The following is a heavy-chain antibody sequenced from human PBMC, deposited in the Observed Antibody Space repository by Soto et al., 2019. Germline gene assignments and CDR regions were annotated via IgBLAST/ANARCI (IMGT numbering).Heavy chain of an antibody. D-gene: IGHD6-13*01. CDR1: GFAFSDYY. CDR2: ISNSGSTT. J-gene: IGHJ4*02. Sequence: QVHLVESGGGLVKPGGSLRLSCAASGFAFSDYYMSWVRQAPGKGLEWVSYISNSGSTTYYADSVKGRFTISRDNTKNSLYLQMNSLRDEDTAVYYCARGPTGYSSSWYSDYWGQGTLVTVSS. CDR3: ARGPTGYSSSWYSDY. V-gene: IGHV3-11*04.